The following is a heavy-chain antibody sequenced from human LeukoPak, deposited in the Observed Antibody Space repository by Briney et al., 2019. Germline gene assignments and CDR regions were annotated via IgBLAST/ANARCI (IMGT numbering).Heavy chain of an antibody. CDR1: GGSISSSSYY. V-gene: IGHV4-39*02. CDR2: IYYSGST. CDR3: AREAVGVFDY. D-gene: IGHD2-21*01. J-gene: IGHJ4*02. Sequence: SETLSLTCTVSGGSISSSSYYWGWIRLPPGKGLEWIGSIYYSGSTYYNPSLKSRVTISVDTSKNQFSLKLSSVTAADTAVYYCAREAVGVFDYWGQGTLVTVSS.